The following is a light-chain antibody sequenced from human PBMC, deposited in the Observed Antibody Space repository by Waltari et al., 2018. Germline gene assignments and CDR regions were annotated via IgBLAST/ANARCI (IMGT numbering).Light chain of an antibody. Sequence: EIVMTQSPATLSVSPGERANISCRASQSVNSNLAWYQQKPGQAPRLLIYTASTRATGVPARFSGSGSGTHFTLTISSLQSEDFAVYYCQQYDNWPPYTFGQGTNLEIK. CDR2: TAS. CDR3: QQYDNWPPYT. J-gene: IGKJ2*01. CDR1: QSVNSN. V-gene: IGKV3-15*01.